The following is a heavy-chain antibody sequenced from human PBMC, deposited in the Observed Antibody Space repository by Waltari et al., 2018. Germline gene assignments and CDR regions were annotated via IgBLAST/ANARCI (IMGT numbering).Heavy chain of an antibody. J-gene: IGHJ4*02. V-gene: IGHV1-69*01. D-gene: IGHD3-3*01. CDR2: IIPIFGTA. Sequence: QVQLVQSGAEVKKPGSSVKVSCKASGGTFSSYAISWVRPAPGQGLEWMGGIIPIFGTANYAQKFQGRVTITADESTSTAYMELSSLRSEDTAVYYCARLNTYDFWSGYPNFDYWGQGTLVTVSS. CDR1: GGTFSSYA. CDR3: ARLNTYDFWSGYPNFDY.